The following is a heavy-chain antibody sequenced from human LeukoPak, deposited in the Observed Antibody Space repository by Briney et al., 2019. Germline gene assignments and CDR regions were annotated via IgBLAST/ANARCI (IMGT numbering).Heavy chain of an antibody. V-gene: IGHV3-48*03. D-gene: IGHD3-10*02. Sequence: GGSLRLSCAASGFTFSSYEMNWVRQAPGKGLAGVSYISSSGSTIYYADSVKGRFTISRDNAKNALYLQMNSLRAEATAVYYCAELGITMIGGVWGKGTTVTISS. J-gene: IGHJ6*04. CDR3: AELGITMIGGV. CDR2: ISSSGSTI. CDR1: GFTFSSYE.